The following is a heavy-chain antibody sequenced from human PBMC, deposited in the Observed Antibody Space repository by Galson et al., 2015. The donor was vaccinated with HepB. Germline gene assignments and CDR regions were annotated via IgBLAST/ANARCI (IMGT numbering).Heavy chain of an antibody. CDR1: GFTFSSYG. CDR3: ARDQERYSSGTADY. V-gene: IGHV3-33*01. D-gene: IGHD6-19*01. CDR2: IWYDGSNK. J-gene: IGHJ4*02. Sequence: SLRLSCAASGFTFSSYGMHWVRQAPGKGLEWVAVIWYDGSNKYYADSVKGRFTISRDNSKNTLYLQMNSLRAEDTAVYYCARDQERYSSGTADYWGQGTLVTVSS.